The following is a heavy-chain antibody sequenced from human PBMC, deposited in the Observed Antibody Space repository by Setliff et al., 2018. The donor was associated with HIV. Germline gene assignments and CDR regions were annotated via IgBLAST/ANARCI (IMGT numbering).Heavy chain of an antibody. CDR2: IYPGDSER. V-gene: IGHV5-51*01. CDR1: GNSLTRHW. CDR3: ARQETLWSGYINYFDS. J-gene: IGHJ4*02. D-gene: IGHD3-3*01. Sequence: PGESLKISCKGSGNSLTRHWIGWVRQMPGKGLEWMGIIYPGDSERRYSPSFQGQVTISVDKSTNTAYLQWSRLKASDSALYYCARQETLWSGYINYFDSWGQGTWVTVS.